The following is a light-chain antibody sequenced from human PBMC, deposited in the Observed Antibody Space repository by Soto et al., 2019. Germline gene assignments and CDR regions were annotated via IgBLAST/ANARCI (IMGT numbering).Light chain of an antibody. CDR2: AAS. J-gene: IGKJ4*01. Sequence: AIRMTQSPSSFSASTGDRVTITCRASQGISSYLAWYQQKPGKAPKLLIYAASILQSGVPSRFSGSGSGTEFTLSISRLQTDDFATYYCQQYGSFSPITFGGGTKVDIK. CDR3: QQYGSFSPIT. CDR1: QGISSY. V-gene: IGKV1-8*01.